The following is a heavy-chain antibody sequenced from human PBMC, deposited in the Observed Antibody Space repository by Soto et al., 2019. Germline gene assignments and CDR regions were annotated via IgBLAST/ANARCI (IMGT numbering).Heavy chain of an antibody. D-gene: IGHD4-17*01. V-gene: IGHV4-34*01. J-gene: IGHJ2*01. Sequence: QVQLQQWGAGLLKPSETLSLTCAVYGGYFSGFYWTWIRQPPQKGLDRIGEINHTGSTNYNPALRSRLSISLDTSKNQFSLQLTSLSAADTVVYYCARGACGAWYFDLWGSGNLVTVSS. CDR2: INHTGST. CDR1: GGYFSGFY. CDR3: ARGACGAWYFDL.